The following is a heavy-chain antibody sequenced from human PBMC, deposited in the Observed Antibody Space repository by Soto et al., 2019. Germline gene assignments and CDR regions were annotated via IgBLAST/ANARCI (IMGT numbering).Heavy chain of an antibody. Sequence: ETPSPTRTVSCGPLSSSSYYLGWIRQPPGKGLEWIGSIYYSGSTYYNPSLKSRVTISVDTSKNQFSLKLSSVTAADTAVYYCARHTYAEKDYWGQGTMVTVYS. CDR3: ARHTYAEKDY. J-gene: IGHJ4*02. CDR1: CGPLSSSSYY. V-gene: IGHV4-39*01. CDR2: IYYSGST. D-gene: IGHD3-16*01.